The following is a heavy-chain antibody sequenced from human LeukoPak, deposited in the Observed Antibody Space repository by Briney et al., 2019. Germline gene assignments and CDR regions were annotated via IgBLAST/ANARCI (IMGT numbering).Heavy chain of an antibody. D-gene: IGHD3-9*01. J-gene: IGHJ3*02. CDR3: ARGFDWARNDAFDI. CDR1: GYTFTSYD. CDR2: MNPNSGNT. V-gene: IGHV1-8*01. Sequence: ASVKVSCKASGYTFTSYDINWVRQATGQGLEWMGWMNPNSGNTGYAQKFQGRVTMTRNTSISTAYMELSSLRSEDTAVYYCARGFDWARNDAFDIWGQGTMVTVSS.